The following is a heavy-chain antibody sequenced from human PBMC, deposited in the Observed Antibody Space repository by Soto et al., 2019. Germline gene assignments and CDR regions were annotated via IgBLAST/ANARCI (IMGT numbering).Heavy chain of an antibody. CDR3: AKDPNGDYIGAFDD. CDR2: ISGSGNII. CDR1: GFAFSNYA. D-gene: IGHD4-17*01. Sequence: EVQLLESGGDLVQPGGSLRLSCAASGFAFSNYAVTWVRQAQGKGLEWVSSISGSGNIIYYADSVKGRFIISRDNSKTTLYLQMNSLRAEDTAVYYCAKDPNGDYIGAFDDWGQGTRVTVSS. V-gene: IGHV3-23*01. J-gene: IGHJ4*02.